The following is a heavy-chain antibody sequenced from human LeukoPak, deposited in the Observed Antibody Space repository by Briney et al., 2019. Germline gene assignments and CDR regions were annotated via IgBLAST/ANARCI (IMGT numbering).Heavy chain of an antibody. V-gene: IGHV1-8*01. J-gene: IGHJ6*02. D-gene: IGHD3-9*01. CDR2: MNPNSGNT. CDR1: GYTFTSYD. CDR3: ARAPTRYFDWSFYYYGMDV. Sequence: ASVKVSCRASGYTFTSYDINWVRQATGQGLEWMGWMNPNSGNTGYAQKFQGRVTMTRNTSISTAYMELSSLRSEDTAVYYCARAPTRYFDWSFYYYGMDVWGQGTTVTVSS.